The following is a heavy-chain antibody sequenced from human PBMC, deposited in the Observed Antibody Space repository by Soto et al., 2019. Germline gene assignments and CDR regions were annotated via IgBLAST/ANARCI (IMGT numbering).Heavy chain of an antibody. CDR1: GGSFSSGSYY. Sequence: PXXTLSLACTVSGGSFSSGSYYWSWIRQPPGKGLEWIGYIYYSGSTNYNPSLKSRVTISVDTSKNQFSLKLSSLTAADTAVYYCARARYDFWSGYLNVWGQGTMVTVSS. CDR2: IYYSGST. V-gene: IGHV4-61*01. D-gene: IGHD3-3*01. J-gene: IGHJ6*02. CDR3: ARARYDFWSGYLNV.